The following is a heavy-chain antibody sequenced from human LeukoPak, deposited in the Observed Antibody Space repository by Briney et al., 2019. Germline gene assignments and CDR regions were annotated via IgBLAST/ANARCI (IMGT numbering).Heavy chain of an antibody. CDR1: GGTFSSYA. Sequence: SVKVSCKASGGTFSSYAISWVRQAPGQGLEWMGGIIPIFGTANYAQKFQGRVTITADKSTSTAYMELSSLRSEDTAVYYCARVYDSSGYDTNWFDPWGQGTLVTVSS. J-gene: IGHJ5*02. V-gene: IGHV1-69*06. D-gene: IGHD3-22*01. CDR3: ARVYDSSGYDTNWFDP. CDR2: IIPIFGTA.